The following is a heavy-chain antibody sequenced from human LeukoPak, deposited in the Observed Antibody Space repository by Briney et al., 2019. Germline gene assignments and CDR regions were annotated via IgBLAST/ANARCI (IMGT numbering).Heavy chain of an antibody. CDR1: GFTFSTYS. CDR3: ARDRPNTGFDFDY. Sequence: GGSLRLSCAASGFTFSTYSMNWVRQAPGKGLEWLSYITSGSSTIYYADSVRGRFTISRDNAKNSPYLQMDSLRDEDTAVYYCARDRPNTGFDFDYWGRGTLVTVSS. D-gene: IGHD3-10*01. CDR2: ITSGSSTI. V-gene: IGHV3-48*02. J-gene: IGHJ4*02.